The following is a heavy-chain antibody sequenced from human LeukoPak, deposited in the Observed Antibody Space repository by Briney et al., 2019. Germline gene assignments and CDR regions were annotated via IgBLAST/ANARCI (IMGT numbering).Heavy chain of an antibody. D-gene: IGHD6-19*01. CDR2: TYYRSKWYN. V-gene: IGHV6-1*01. J-gene: IGHJ5*02. CDR3: ARTFLPPGIAVAGTGGIWFDP. CDR1: GDSVSSNSAA. Sequence: SQTLSLTCAISGDSVSSNSAAWNWIRQSPSRGLEWLGRTYYRSKWYNDYAVSVKSRITINPDTSKNQFSLQLNSVTPEDTAVYYCARTFLPPGIAVAGTGGIWFDPWGQGTLVTVSS.